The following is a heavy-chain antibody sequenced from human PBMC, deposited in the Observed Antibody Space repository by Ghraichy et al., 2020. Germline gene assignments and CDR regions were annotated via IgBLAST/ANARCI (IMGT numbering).Heavy chain of an antibody. CDR2: IGADAVTT. V-gene: IGHV3-23*01. J-gene: IGHJ5*02. CDR1: GFTFRSYS. CDR3: AKGGHNTGYGFDP. D-gene: IGHD5-12*01. Sequence: GGSLRLSCVTSGFTFRSYSMNWVRQAPGKGLEWVSIIGADAVTTYYADSVKGRFTVSRDNSKNTLYLIMSGLRAEDTAVYYCAKGGHNTGYGFDPWGQGTLVTVSS.